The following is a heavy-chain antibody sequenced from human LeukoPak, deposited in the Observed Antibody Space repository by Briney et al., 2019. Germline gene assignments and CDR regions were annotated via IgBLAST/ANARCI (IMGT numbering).Heavy chain of an antibody. CDR2: MNIDGSEE. Sequence: GGSLRLSCAASGFTFISYWMGWVRQAPGKRPEWVANMNIDGSEEYYADSVKGRFTISRDNARNSVYLQMNGLRVEDTAVYYCARDPVEWELLLDYWGQGTLVTVSS. V-gene: IGHV3-7*01. D-gene: IGHD1-26*01. CDR3: ARDPVEWELLLDY. J-gene: IGHJ4*02. CDR1: GFTFISYW.